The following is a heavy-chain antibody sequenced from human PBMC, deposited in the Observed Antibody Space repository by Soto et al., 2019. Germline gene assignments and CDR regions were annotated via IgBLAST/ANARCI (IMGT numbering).Heavy chain of an antibody. CDR1: GFTFGDYA. V-gene: IGHV3-49*03. CDR3: TSRDGYNSYYYYGMDV. CDR2: IRSKAYGGTT. J-gene: IGHJ6*02. D-gene: IGHD5-12*01. Sequence: GSLRLSCTASGFTFGDYAMSWFRQAPGKGLEWVGFIRSKAYGGTTEYAASVKGRFTISRDDSKSIAYLQMNSLKTEDTAVYYCTSRDGYNSYYYYGMDVWGQGTTVTVS.